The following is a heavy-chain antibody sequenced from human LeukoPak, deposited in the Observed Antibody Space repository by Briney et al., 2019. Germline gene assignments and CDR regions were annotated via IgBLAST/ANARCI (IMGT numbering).Heavy chain of an antibody. CDR2: ISAYNGNT. CDR1: GYTFTGYY. CDR3: AREGPGWRSGDIDY. D-gene: IGHD3-10*01. J-gene: IGHJ4*02. V-gene: IGHV1-18*04. Sequence: ASVKVSCKASGYTFTGYYMHWVRQAPGQGLEWMGWISAYNGNTNYAQKLQGRVTMTTDTSTSTAYMELRSLRSDDTAVYYCAREGPGWRSGDIDYWGQGTLVTVSS.